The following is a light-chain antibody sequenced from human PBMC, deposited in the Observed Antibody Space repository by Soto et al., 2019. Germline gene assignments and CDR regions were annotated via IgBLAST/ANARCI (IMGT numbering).Light chain of an antibody. J-gene: IGKJ1*01. Sequence: VMRQSPATLSVSPGGGAPLPCRASQGIGDTLAWYQHKPGXTPRLLIYDTSTTATGVPARFSGSGSGTDFTLTISSLQPEDVGTSYSQKYNTAMSTFGPGTKV. V-gene: IGKV3-15*01. CDR1: QGIGDT. CDR3: QKYNTAMST. CDR2: DTS.